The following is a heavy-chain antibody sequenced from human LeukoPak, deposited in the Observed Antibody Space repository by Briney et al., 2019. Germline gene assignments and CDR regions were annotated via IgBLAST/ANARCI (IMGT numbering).Heavy chain of an antibody. D-gene: IGHD6-19*01. V-gene: IGHV1-18*01. J-gene: IGHJ6*03. CDR2: ISAYNDKT. CDR3: ARWQWVSQNYYYMDV. Sequence: ASVKVSCKASGYSFRGYGISWVRQAPGQGLEWMGWISAYNDKTIYAQKFQGRLTLTTDTSTTSVHMELRTLSSDDTAVYYCARWQWVSQNYYYMDVWGNGITVVVSS. CDR1: GYSFRGYG.